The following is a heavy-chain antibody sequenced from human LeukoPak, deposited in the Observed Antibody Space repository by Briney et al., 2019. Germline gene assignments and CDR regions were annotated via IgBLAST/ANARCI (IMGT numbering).Heavy chain of an antibody. Sequence: PGGSLRLSCAASGFTFSNYAMTRVRQAPGKGLEWVSGIGGSGSSTYYADSVKGRFTLSRDYPKNTLYLQMNSLRAEDTAVYFCAKYSGSYYYPPNWDSWGQGTLVTVSS. V-gene: IGHV3-23*01. D-gene: IGHD1-26*01. J-gene: IGHJ4*02. CDR3: AKYSGSYYYPPNWDS. CDR2: IGGSGSST. CDR1: GFTFSNYA.